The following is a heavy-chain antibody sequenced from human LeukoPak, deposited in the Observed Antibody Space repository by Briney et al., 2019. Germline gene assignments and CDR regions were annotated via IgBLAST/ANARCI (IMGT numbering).Heavy chain of an antibody. CDR3: ARAIHSSSWTTHYYYYYMDV. J-gene: IGHJ6*03. D-gene: IGHD6-13*01. CDR2: ISSSGST. Sequence: SETLSLTCTVSGDSISSGDYYWSWIRQPAGKGLEWIGRISSSGSTNYNPSLKSRVTISVDTSKNQFSLKLSSVTAADTAVYYCARAIHSSSWTTHYYYYYMDVWGKGTTVTVSS. CDR1: GDSISSGDYY. V-gene: IGHV4-61*02.